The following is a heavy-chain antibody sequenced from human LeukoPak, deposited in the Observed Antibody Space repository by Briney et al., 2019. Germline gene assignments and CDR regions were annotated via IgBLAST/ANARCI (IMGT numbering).Heavy chain of an antibody. CDR3: ARTKIVLRYFDWFDP. CDR1: GYTFTSYY. Sequence: ASVKVSCKASGYTFTSYYMHWVRQALGQGLEWMGIINPSGGSTSYAQKFQGRVTMTRDTSTSTVYMELSSLRSEDTAVYYCARTKIVLRYFDWFDPWGQGTLVTVSS. CDR2: INPSGGST. V-gene: IGHV1-46*01. J-gene: IGHJ5*02. D-gene: IGHD3-9*01.